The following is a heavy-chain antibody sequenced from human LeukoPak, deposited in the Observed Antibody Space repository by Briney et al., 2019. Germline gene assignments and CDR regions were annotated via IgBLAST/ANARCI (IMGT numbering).Heavy chain of an antibody. CDR1: GFIVSSNY. J-gene: IGHJ4*02. D-gene: IGHD2-15*01. CDR3: ARGLESCSSGSCFKD. Sequence: GGSLRLSCAASGFIVSSNYMSWVRQAPGKGLEWVSLIYSSGSTYYTASVKGRFTISRDHSRNTLYLQMNSLRAEDAALYYCARGLESCSSGSCFKDWGQGTLVTVSS. V-gene: IGHV3-53*01. CDR2: IYSSGST.